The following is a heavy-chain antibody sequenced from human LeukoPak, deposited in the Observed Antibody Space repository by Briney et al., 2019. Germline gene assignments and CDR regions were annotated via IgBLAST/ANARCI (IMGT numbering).Heavy chain of an antibody. J-gene: IGHJ4*02. CDR3: ARTHNWNEDY. Sequence: SGTLSLTCVVSGGSIGSGNWWSWVRQSPGKGLEWIGEVYRSGSTSYNPSLKSRVTISVDTSNNQFSLKLTSVTAADTAVYYCARTHNWNEDYWGQGTLVTVSS. V-gene: IGHV4-4*02. CDR1: GGSIGSGNW. CDR2: VYRSGST. D-gene: IGHD1-20*01.